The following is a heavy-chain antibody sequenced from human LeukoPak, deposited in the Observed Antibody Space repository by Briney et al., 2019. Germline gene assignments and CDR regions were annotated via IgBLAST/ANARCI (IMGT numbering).Heavy chain of an antibody. CDR3: TTDCVGATDFDY. Sequence: GGSLRLSCAASGLTFSNAWMSWVRQAPGKGLEWVGRIKSTTDGGTTDYASPVKGRFSISRDDSKNTLYLQMNSLKTEDTAVYYCTTDCVGATDFDYWGQGTLVTVSS. CDR2: IKSTTDGGTT. J-gene: IGHJ4*02. CDR1: GLTFSNAW. D-gene: IGHD1-26*01. V-gene: IGHV3-15*01.